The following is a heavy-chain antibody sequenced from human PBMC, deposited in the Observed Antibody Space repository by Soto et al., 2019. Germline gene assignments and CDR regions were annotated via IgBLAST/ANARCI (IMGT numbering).Heavy chain of an antibody. CDR1: GYSFTSYW. D-gene: IGHD6-6*01. J-gene: IGHJ2*01. CDR2: IDPSDSYT. CDR3: ARHGGAARLRVIRYFDL. Sequence: EVQLVQSGAEVKKPGESLRISCKGSGYSFTSYWISWVRQMPGKGLEWMGRIDPSDSYTNYSPSFQGHVTISADKSISTAYLQWSSLKASDTAMYYCARHGGAARLRVIRYFDLWGRGTLVTVSS. V-gene: IGHV5-10-1*03.